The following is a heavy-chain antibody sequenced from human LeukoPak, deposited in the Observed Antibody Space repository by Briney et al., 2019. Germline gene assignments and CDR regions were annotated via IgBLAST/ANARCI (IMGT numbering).Heavy chain of an antibody. Sequence: GGPLRLSCAASGFTFSSYEMNWVRQAPGKGLEWVSYISSSGSTIYYADSVKGRFTISRDNAKNSLYLQMNSLRAEDTAVYYCARDSRTDRDGYNAFDYWGQGTLVTVSS. J-gene: IGHJ4*02. V-gene: IGHV3-48*03. CDR1: GFTFSSYE. D-gene: IGHD5-24*01. CDR2: ISSSGSTI. CDR3: ARDSRTDRDGYNAFDY.